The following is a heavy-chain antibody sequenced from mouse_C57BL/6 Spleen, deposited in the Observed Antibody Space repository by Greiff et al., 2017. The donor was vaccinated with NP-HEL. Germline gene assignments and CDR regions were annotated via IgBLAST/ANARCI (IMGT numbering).Heavy chain of an antibody. Sequence: QVQLQQPGAELVKPGASVKLSCKASGYTFTSYWMHWVKQRPGRGLEWIGRIDPNSGGTKYNEKFKSKATLTVDKPSSTAYMQLSSLTSEDSAVYYSARGGFITTVESDAMDYWGQGTSVTVSS. CDR2: IDPNSGGT. D-gene: IGHD1-1*01. V-gene: IGHV1-72*01. CDR3: ARGGFITTVESDAMDY. CDR1: GYTFTSYW. J-gene: IGHJ4*01.